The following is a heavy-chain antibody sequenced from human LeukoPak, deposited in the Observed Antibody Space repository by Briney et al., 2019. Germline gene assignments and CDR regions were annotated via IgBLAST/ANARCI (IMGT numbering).Heavy chain of an antibody. D-gene: IGHD2-2*01. J-gene: IGHJ4*02. CDR1: GFTFSSYG. CDR2: ISYDGSNK. Sequence: PGGSLRLSCAASGFTFSSYGMHWVRQAPGKGLEWVAVISYDGSNKYYADSVKGRFTISRDNSKNTLYLQMNSLRAEDTAVYYCAIDCSSTSCYAPLWGQGTLVTVSS. CDR3: AIDCSSTSCYAPL. V-gene: IGHV3-30*03.